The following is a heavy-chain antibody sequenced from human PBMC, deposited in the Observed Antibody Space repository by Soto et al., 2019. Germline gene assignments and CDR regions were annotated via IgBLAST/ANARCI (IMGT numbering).Heavy chain of an antibody. CDR1: GGTFSSYA. J-gene: IGHJ4*02. D-gene: IGHD3-3*01. CDR3: ATITQYTIFGVVTQYYYFDY. CDR2: IIPIFGTA. Sequence: SVKVSCKASGGTFSSYAISWVRQAPGQGLEWMGGIIPIFGTANYAQKFQGRVTITADESTSTAYMELSSLRSEDTAVYYCATITQYTIFGVVTQYYYFDYWGQGTLVTVSS. V-gene: IGHV1-69*13.